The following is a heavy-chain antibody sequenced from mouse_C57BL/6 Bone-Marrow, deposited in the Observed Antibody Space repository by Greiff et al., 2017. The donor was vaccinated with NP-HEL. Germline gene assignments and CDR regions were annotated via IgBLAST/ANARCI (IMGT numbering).Heavy chain of an antibody. CDR2: IYPGNSDT. D-gene: IGHD2-1*01. CDR3: TKESGIYYGNYDWVDY. J-gene: IGHJ4*01. V-gene: IGHV1-5*01. CDR1: GYTFTSYW. Sequence: EVQLQQSGTVLARPGASVKMSCKTSGYTFTSYWMHWVKQRPGQGLEWIGAIYPGNSDTSYNQKFKGKAKLTAVTSDSTAYMERSSLTNEDSAVYYCTKESGIYYGNYDWVDYWGQGTSVTVSA.